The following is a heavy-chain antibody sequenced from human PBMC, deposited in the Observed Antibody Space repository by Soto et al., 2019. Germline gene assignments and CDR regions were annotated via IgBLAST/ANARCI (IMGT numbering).Heavy chain of an antibody. CDR1: GGSISSYY. J-gene: IGHJ5*02. V-gene: IGHV4-59*01. CDR2: IYYSGST. D-gene: IGHD6-6*01. CDR3: VRSGSSVTFDP. Sequence: PSETLSLTCTVSGGSISSYYWSWIRQPPGKGLEWIGYIYYSGSTNYNPSLKSRVTISVDTSKNQFSLKLSSVTAADTAVYYCVRSGSSVTFDPWGQVTLVTVYS.